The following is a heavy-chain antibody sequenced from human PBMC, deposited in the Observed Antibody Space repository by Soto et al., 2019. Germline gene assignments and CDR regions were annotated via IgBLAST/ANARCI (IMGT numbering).Heavy chain of an antibody. V-gene: IGHV3-30*03. D-gene: IGHD6-19*01. CDR2: ISYDGSNK. CDR1: GFTFSSYG. J-gene: IGHJ4*02. Sequence: QVQLVESGGGVVQPGRSLRLSCAASGFTFSSYGMHWVRQAPGKGLEWVAVISYDGSNKYYADSVKGRFTISRDNSKNTLYLQINSLRAEDTAVYYCATKLGGSCSGCDGFDYWGQGTLVTVSS. CDR3: ATKLGGSCSGCDGFDY.